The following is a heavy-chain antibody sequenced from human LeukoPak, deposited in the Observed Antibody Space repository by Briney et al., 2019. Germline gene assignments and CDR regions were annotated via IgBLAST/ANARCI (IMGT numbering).Heavy chain of an antibody. Sequence: SETLSLTCTVSGDSISSSYWSWIRQPPGKGLEWIGEINHSGSTNYNPSLKSRATISVDTSKNQFSLKLSSVTAADTAVYYCARDPKDYDILTGQPFWAYWGQGTLVTVSS. J-gene: IGHJ4*02. CDR2: INHSGST. CDR3: ARDPKDYDILTGQPFWAY. D-gene: IGHD3-9*01. V-gene: IGHV4-34*01. CDR1: GDSISSSY.